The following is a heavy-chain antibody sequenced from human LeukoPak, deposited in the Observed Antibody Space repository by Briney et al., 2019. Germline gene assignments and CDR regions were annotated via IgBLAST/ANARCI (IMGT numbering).Heavy chain of an antibody. D-gene: IGHD3-22*01. Sequence: PGGSLRLSCAASGFTFNNYAMSWVRQAPGKGLEWVSAISGSGGSTYYADSVKGRFTISRDNSKNTLYLQMNSLRAEDTAVCYCAKAFRPMIVVIPSDYWGQGTLVTVSS. CDR3: AKAFRPMIVVIPSDY. J-gene: IGHJ4*02. CDR1: GFTFNNYA. CDR2: ISGSGGST. V-gene: IGHV3-23*01.